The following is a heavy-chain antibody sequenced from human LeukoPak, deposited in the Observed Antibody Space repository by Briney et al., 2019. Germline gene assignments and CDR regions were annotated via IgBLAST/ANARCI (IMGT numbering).Heavy chain of an antibody. D-gene: IGHD4-17*01. CDR1: GGSISSSSYY. CDR3: ARNLYGEPWWDYYFDY. Sequence: SETLSLTCTVSGGSISSSSYYWGWIRQPPGKGLEWIGSIYYSGSTYYNPSLKSRVTISVDTSKNQFSLKLSSVTAADTAVYYCARNLYGEPWWDYYFDYWGQGTLVTVSS. CDR2: IYYSGST. V-gene: IGHV4-39*07. J-gene: IGHJ4*02.